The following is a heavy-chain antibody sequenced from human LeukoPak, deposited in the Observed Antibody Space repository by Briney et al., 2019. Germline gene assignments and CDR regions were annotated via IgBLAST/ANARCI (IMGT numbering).Heavy chain of an antibody. CDR1: GFTFSSYA. J-gene: IGHJ5*02. V-gene: IGHV3-23*01. CDR3: AQPPFGYSGSYPNWFDP. CDR2: ISGSGGST. Sequence: PGGSLRRSCAAAGFTFSSYAMSWVRQAPGKGLEWVSAISGSGGSTYYADSVKGRFTISRDNSKNTLSLQMNSLSAEDTAVYYCAQPPFGYSGSYPNWFDPWGQGTLVTVSS. D-gene: IGHD1-26*01.